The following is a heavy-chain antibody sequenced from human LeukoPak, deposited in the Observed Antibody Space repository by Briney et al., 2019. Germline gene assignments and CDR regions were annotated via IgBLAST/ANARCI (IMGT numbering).Heavy chain of an antibody. CDR3: ARDDSGSYYEPKAFDI. CDR2: INPNSGGT. Sequence: ASVKVSCKASGYTFTSYGISWVRQAPGQGLEWMGWINPNSGGTNYAQKFQGRVTMTRDTSISTAYMELSRLRSDDTAVYYCARDDSGSYYEPKAFDIWGQGTMVTVSS. J-gene: IGHJ3*02. V-gene: IGHV1-2*02. D-gene: IGHD1-26*01. CDR1: GYTFTSYG.